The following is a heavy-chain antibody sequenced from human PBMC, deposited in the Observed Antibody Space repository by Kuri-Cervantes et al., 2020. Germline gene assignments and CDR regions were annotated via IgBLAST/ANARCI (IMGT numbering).Heavy chain of an antibody. D-gene: IGHD1-14*01. V-gene: IGHV3-74*01. CDR2: ISSDGGST. CDR1: GFTFSSYW. J-gene: IGHJ3*02. CDR3: AREPGIAFDI. Sequence: GESLKISCAASGFTFSSYWMSWVRQAPGKGLVWVSRISSDGGSTSYADSVKGRFTISRDNAKNSLYLQMNSLRAEDTAVYYCAREPGIAFDIWGQGTMVTVSS.